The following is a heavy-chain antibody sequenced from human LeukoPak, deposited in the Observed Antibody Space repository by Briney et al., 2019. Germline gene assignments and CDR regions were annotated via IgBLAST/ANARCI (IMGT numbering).Heavy chain of an antibody. D-gene: IGHD2-15*01. Sequence: GGSLRLSCAASGFTFSSYSMNWVRQAPGKGLEWVSSISSSSSYIYYADSVKGRFTISRDNAKNSLYLQMNSLRAEDTAVYYCARASGGSGGTNWFDPWGQGTLVTVSS. CDR2: ISSSSSYI. J-gene: IGHJ5*02. CDR3: ARASGGSGGTNWFDP. V-gene: IGHV3-21*01. CDR1: GFTFSSYS.